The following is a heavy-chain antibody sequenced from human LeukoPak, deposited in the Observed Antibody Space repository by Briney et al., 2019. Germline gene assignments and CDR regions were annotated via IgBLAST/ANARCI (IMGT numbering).Heavy chain of an antibody. CDR2: IYYSGST. J-gene: IGHJ4*02. CDR1: GVSISSYY. CDR3: ARQSVDTAMDN. D-gene: IGHD5-18*01. Sequence: SETLSLTCTVSGVSISSYYWSWIRQPPGKGLEWIGYIYYSGSTNYNPSLKSRVTISVDTSKNQFSLKLSSVTAADTAVYYCARQSVDTAMDNWGQGTLVTVSS. V-gene: IGHV4-59*08.